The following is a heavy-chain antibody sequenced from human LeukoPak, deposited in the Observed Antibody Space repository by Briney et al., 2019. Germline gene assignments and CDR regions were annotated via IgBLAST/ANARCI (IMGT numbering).Heavy chain of an antibody. D-gene: IGHD3-22*01. CDR3: AKSMIVGRGERIQNFDY. V-gene: IGHV3-53*05. J-gene: IGHJ4*02. Sequence: GGSLRLSCAASGFTVSSNYMSWVRQAPGKGLEWVSVIYSGGSTYYADSVKGRFTISRDNSKNTLYLQMNSLRAEDTAVYYCAKSMIVGRGERIQNFDYWGQGTLVTVSS. CDR1: GFTVSSNY. CDR2: IYSGGST.